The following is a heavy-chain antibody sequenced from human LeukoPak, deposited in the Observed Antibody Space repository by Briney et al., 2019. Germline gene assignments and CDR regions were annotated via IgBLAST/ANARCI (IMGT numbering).Heavy chain of an antibody. V-gene: IGHV1-18*01. CDR2: ISAYNGNT. Sequence: ASVKASCKASGYTFTSYGISWVRQAPGQGLEWMGWISAYNGNTNYAQKLQGRVTMTTDTSTSTAYMELRSLRSDDTAVYYCARVLRPLYYYDSSGTARGGYYFDYWGQGTLVTVSS. CDR3: ARVLRPLYYYDSSGTARGGYYFDY. J-gene: IGHJ4*02. D-gene: IGHD3-22*01. CDR1: GYTFTSYG.